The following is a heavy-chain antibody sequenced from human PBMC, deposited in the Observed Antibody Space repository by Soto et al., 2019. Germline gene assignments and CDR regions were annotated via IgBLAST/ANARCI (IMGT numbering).Heavy chain of an antibody. CDR3: TIEGAYPGPDFDY. CDR1: GFTFSDRY. D-gene: IGHD3-16*01. V-gene: IGHV3-72*01. CDR2: TKNRANSYTT. J-gene: IGHJ4*02. Sequence: GGSLRLSCAASGFTFSDRYMDWVRQAPGKGLEWVGRTKNRANSYTTEYAASVKGRFTISRDYSRDSVYLQMNSLKTDDTAVYYCTIEGAYPGPDFDYWGQGTLVTVSS.